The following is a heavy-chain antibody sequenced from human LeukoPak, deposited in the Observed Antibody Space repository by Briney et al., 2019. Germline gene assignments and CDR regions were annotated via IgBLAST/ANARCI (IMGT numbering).Heavy chain of an antibody. CDR3: ARGLRYFDWLPNSYFDY. CDR1: GYTFTGYY. D-gene: IGHD3-9*01. CDR2: INPNSGGT. V-gene: IGHV1-2*02. J-gene: IGHJ4*02. Sequence: ASVKVSCKASGYTFTGYYMHWVRQAPGQGLEWMGWINPNSGGTNYAQKFQGRVTMTRDTSISTAYMELSRLRSDDTAVYYCARGLRYFDWLPNSYFDYWGQGTLVTVSS.